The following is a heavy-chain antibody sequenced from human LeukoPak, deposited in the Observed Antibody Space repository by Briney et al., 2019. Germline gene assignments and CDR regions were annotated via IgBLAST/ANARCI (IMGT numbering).Heavy chain of an antibody. Sequence: PGGFLRLSCAASGFTFSDYYMSWIRQAPGKGLEWVSYISSSGSTTYYADSVKGRFTISRDNAKNSLYLQMNSLRAEDTAVYYCASPGTYDSSGYYCHHYWGQGTLVTVSS. J-gene: IGHJ4*02. V-gene: IGHV3-11*04. CDR3: ASPGTYDSSGYYCHHY. CDR1: GFTFSDYY. CDR2: ISSSGSTT. D-gene: IGHD3-22*01.